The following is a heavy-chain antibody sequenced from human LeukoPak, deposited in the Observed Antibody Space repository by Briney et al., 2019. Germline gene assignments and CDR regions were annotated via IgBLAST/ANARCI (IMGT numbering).Heavy chain of an antibody. V-gene: IGHV3-21*01. J-gene: IGHJ4*02. D-gene: IGHD6-13*01. Sequence: GGSLRLSCAASGFTFSSYSMNWVRQAPGKGLEWVSSISSSSSYIYYADSVKGRFTISRDNAKNSLYLQMNSLRAEDTAVCYCARGTAAAGIDYWGQGTLVTVSS. CDR1: GFTFSSYS. CDR2: ISSSSSYI. CDR3: ARGTAAAGIDY.